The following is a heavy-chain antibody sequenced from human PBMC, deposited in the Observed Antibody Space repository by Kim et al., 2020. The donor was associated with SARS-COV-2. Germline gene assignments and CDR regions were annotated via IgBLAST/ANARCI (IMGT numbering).Heavy chain of an antibody. CDR1: GYSFSSYW. CDR2: IDPSDSYT. D-gene: IGHD6-19*01. J-gene: IGHJ4*02. CDR3: TNTDTAVGLDS. V-gene: IGHV5-10-1*01. Sequence: GESLKISCKGSGYSFSSYWITWVRQMPGKGLEWMGRIDPSDSYTNYSPSFQGHLTISADKSISTAYLQWSSLKASDTAIYYCTNTDTAVGLDSWGQGTLVTVSS.